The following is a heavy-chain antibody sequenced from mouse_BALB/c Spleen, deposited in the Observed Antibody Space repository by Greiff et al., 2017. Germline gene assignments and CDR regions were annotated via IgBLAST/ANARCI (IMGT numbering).Heavy chain of an antibody. CDR2: IDPYNGGT. V-gene: IGHV1S135*01. D-gene: IGHD2-14*01. CDR1: GYSFTGYN. CDR3: ARADRSTQNAMDY. Sequence: EVKLQQSGPELGKPGASVKISCKASGYSFTGYNMYWVKQSHRKSLEWIGYIDPYNGGTSYNQKSKGKATLTVDKSSSTAYMHLNSLTSEDSAIYYCARADRSTQNAMDYWGQGTSVTVSS. J-gene: IGHJ4*01.